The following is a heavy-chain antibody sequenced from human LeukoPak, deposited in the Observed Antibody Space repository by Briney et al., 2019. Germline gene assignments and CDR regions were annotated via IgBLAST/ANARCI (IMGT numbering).Heavy chain of an antibody. CDR1: GFTFDDYA. CDR2: ISWNSGSI. V-gene: IGHV3-9*01. J-gene: IGHJ6*03. CDR3: AKHSAGGSRYYYYMDV. Sequence: PGGSLRLSCAASGFTFDDYAMHWVRQAPGKGLEWVSGISWNSGSIGYADSVKGRFTISRDNSKNTLYLQMNSLRAEDTAVYYCAKHSAGGSRYYYYMDVWGKGTTVTVSS. D-gene: IGHD3-10*01.